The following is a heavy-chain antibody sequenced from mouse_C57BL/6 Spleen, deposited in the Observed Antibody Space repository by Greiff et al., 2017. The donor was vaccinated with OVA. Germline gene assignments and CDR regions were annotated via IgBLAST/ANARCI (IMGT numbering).Heavy chain of an antibody. D-gene: IGHD2-5*01. CDR2: INPNNGGT. CDR3: ARKDYRNFRENAMDY. Sequence: VQLQQSGPELVKPGASVKIPCKASGYTFTDYNMDWVKQSHGKSLEWIGDINPNNGGTIYNQKFKGKATLTVDKSSSTAYMELRSLTSEDTAVYYCARKDYRNFRENAMDYWGQGTSVTVSS. V-gene: IGHV1-18*01. J-gene: IGHJ4*01. CDR1: GYTFTDYN.